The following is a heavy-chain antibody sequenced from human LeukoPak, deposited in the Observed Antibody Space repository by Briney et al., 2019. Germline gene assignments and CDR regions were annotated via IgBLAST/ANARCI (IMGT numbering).Heavy chain of an antibody. Sequence: GGSLRLSCAASGFTFSSYSMSWVRQAPGKGLEWVSSISSSSSYIYYADSVKGRFTISRDNAKNSLYLQMNNLRAEDTAVYFCARGARAWEQHAFDIWGQGTMVTVSS. D-gene: IGHD1-26*01. J-gene: IGHJ3*02. V-gene: IGHV3-21*01. CDR2: ISSSSSYI. CDR3: ARGARAWEQHAFDI. CDR1: GFTFSSYS.